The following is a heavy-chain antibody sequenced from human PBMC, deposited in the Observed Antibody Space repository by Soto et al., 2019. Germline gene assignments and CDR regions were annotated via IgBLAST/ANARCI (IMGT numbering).Heavy chain of an antibody. Sequence: GASVKISCKASGFTFTSSAVQWVRQARGQRLEWIGWIVVGSGNTNYAQKFQERVTITRDMSTSTAYMELSSLRSEDTALYYCARVSGDDDYFYGMDIWGQGTTVTVSS. CDR1: GFTFTSSA. D-gene: IGHD4-17*01. J-gene: IGHJ6*02. CDR2: IVVGSGNT. CDR3: ARVSGDDDYFYGMDI. V-gene: IGHV1-58*01.